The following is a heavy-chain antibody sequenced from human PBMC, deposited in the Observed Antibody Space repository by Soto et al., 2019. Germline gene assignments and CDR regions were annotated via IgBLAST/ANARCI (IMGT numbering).Heavy chain of an antibody. J-gene: IGHJ3*02. V-gene: IGHV1-8*01. Sequence: QVQLVQSGAEVKNPGASVKVSCKASGYTFTSYDISWVRQATGQGLEWMGWMNPKSGNIGYAQKFQGRVTMTRESSTSTAYIELSSLRSEDTAVYYCARAIGDGYCSGGSCYDAFDIWGQGTMVTVSS. CDR1: GYTFTSYD. D-gene: IGHD2-15*01. CDR2: MNPKSGNI. CDR3: ARAIGDGYCSGGSCYDAFDI.